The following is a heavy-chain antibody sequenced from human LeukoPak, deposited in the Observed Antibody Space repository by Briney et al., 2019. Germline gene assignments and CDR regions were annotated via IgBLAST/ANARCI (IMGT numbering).Heavy chain of an antibody. CDR1: GFTFGDYG. D-gene: IGHD5-18*01. CDR2: ISWNSGSI. CDR3: TKASGYSSGAVDY. Sequence: GGSLRLSCAASGFTFGDYGMDWVRQAPGKGLEWVSGISWNSGSIGYADSVKGRFTISRDNAKSTLYLQMNSLRADDMALYYCTKASGYSSGAVDYWGQGTLVTVSS. V-gene: IGHV3-9*03. J-gene: IGHJ4*02.